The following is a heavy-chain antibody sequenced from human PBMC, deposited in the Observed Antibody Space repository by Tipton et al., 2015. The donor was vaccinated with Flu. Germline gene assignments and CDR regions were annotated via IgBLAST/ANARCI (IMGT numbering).Heavy chain of an antibody. V-gene: IGHV4-34*01. D-gene: IGHD6-19*01. CDR2: INHSGST. CDR3: ATKNAYSSGWEPLDY. J-gene: IGHJ4*02. Sequence: TLSLTCAIYGGSFSGYYWSWVRQPPGKGLEWIGDINHSGSTTYNPSLKSRVTISADTSKKQFSLKLSSVTAADTAVYYCATKNAYSSGWEPLDYWGQGTLVAVSS. CDR1: GGSFSGYY.